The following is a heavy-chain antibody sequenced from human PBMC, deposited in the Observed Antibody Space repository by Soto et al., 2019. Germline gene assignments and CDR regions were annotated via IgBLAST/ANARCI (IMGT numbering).Heavy chain of an antibody. J-gene: IGHJ6*02. CDR3: ASDRRVLCFGEPFCFYGMDV. Sequence: SVNVSCKPSGFTLTRSSVQRVRQARGQRLEWTGGIVVCSGNTNYAQKFQERVTITRDMSTSTAYMELSSLRSEDAAVYYCASDRRVLCFGEPFCFYGMDVWGQGTTVTVSS. D-gene: IGHD3-10*01. CDR2: IVVCSGNT. V-gene: IGHV1-58*01. CDR1: GFTLTRSS.